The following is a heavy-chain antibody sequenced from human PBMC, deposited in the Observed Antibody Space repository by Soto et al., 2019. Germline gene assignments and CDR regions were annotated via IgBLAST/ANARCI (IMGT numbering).Heavy chain of an antibody. Sequence: PGRSLRLSCAASGFTFSSYAMSWVRQAPGKGLEWVSAISGSGGSTYYAGSVKGRFTISRDNSKNTLYLQMNSLRAEDTAVYYCAKFKPGIAVAGAPYYYYGMDVWGQGTTVTGSS. CDR1: GFTFSSYA. D-gene: IGHD6-19*01. CDR3: AKFKPGIAVAGAPYYYYGMDV. CDR2: ISGSGGST. J-gene: IGHJ6*02. V-gene: IGHV3-23*01.